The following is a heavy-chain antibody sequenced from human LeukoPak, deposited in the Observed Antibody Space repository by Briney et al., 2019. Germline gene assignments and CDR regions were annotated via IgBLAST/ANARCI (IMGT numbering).Heavy chain of an antibody. J-gene: IGHJ5*02. CDR3: ARQRYCSGGSCRAGFDP. V-gene: IGHV1-8*01. CDR2: MNPNSGNT. Sequence: ASVKVSCKASGYTFTSYDINWVRQATGQGLEWMGWMNPNSGNTGYAQKFQGRVTMTRNTSISTAYMELSSLRSEDTAVYYCARQRYCSGGSCRAGFDPWGQGTLVTVSS. CDR1: GYTFTSYD. D-gene: IGHD2-15*01.